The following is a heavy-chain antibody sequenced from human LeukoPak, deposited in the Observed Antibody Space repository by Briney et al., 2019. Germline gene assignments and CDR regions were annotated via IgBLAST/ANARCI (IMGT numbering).Heavy chain of an antibody. J-gene: IGHJ5*02. Sequence: GGPLRLSCAASGFTFSSYGMHWVRQAPGKGLEWVAFIRYDGSNKYYADSVKGRFTISRDNSKNTLYLQMNSLRAEDTAVYYCAKGHYDFWSGYSKPGNWFDPWGQGTLVTVSS. CDR1: GFTFSSYG. D-gene: IGHD3-3*01. CDR3: AKGHYDFWSGYSKPGNWFDP. V-gene: IGHV3-30*02. CDR2: IRYDGSNK.